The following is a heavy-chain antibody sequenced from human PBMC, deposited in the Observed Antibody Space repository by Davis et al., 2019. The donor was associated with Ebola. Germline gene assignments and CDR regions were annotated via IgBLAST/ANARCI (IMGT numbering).Heavy chain of an antibody. CDR2: IRSKANSYAT. V-gene: IGHV3-73*01. Sequence: GESLKISCAASGFTFSGSAMHWVRQASGKGLEWVGRIRSKANSYATAYAASVKGRFTISRDDSKNTAYLQMSSLKTEDTAVYYCTSSGWYFNNWYFDLWGRGTLVTVSS. D-gene: IGHD6-19*01. CDR3: TSSGWYFNNWYFDL. CDR1: GFTFSGSA. J-gene: IGHJ2*01.